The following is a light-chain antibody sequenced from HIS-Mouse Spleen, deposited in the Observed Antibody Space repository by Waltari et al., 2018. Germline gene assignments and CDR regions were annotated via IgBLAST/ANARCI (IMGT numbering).Light chain of an antibody. CDR2: DVS. CDR3: SSYTSSSTEV. V-gene: IGLV2-14*03. J-gene: IGLJ2*01. Sequence: QSALTQPASVSGSPGQSITISCTGTSSYVGCYNYVSWYQQHPGKAPKLMIYDVSNRPSGVSNRFSGSKSGNTASLTISGLQAEDEADYYCSSYTSSSTEVFGGGTKLTVL. CDR1: SSYVGCYNY.